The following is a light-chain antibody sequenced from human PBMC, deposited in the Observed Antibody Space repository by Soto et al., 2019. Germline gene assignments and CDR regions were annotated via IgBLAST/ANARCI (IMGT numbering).Light chain of an antibody. J-gene: IGKJ1*01. V-gene: IGKV3-11*01. CDR2: DAS. CDR3: QHRSNSPPTWT. Sequence: EIVLTQSPPTLSMSPGDRATLSCRASQSIGTYLAWYQQRPGQAPRLLIYDASNRATGIPARFSGSGSGTDVTLTISSLGPEDFAVYFWQHRSNSPPTWTFGQGTRVEIK. CDR1: QSIGTY.